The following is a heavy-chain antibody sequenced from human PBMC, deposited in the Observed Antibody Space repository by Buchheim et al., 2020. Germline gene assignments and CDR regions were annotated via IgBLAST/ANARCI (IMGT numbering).Heavy chain of an antibody. CDR3: AKGGPHKRTPGDDAFDI. CDR1: GFTFSSYG. Sequence: QVQLVESGGGVVQPGRSLRLSCAASGFTFSSYGMHWVRQAPGKGLEWVAFIRYDGSNKYYAGSVKGRFTISRDNSKNTLYLQMNSLRAEDTAVYYCAKGGPHKRTPGDDAFDIWGQGT. CDR2: IRYDGSNK. J-gene: IGHJ3*02. V-gene: IGHV3-30*02.